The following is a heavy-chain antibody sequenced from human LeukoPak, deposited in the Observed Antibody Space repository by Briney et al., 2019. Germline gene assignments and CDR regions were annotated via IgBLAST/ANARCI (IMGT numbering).Heavy chain of an antibody. CDR1: GGSISSGDYY. Sequence: ASQTLSLTCTVSGGSISSGDYYWSWIRQPPGKGLEWIAYMYYSGSTYYNPSLKSRVTMSADTSKNQLSLKLSSVTAADTAVYYCARPYYYDSRIDPWGQGTLVTVSS. CDR3: ARPYYYDSRIDP. D-gene: IGHD3-22*01. CDR2: MYYSGST. J-gene: IGHJ5*02. V-gene: IGHV4-30-4*01.